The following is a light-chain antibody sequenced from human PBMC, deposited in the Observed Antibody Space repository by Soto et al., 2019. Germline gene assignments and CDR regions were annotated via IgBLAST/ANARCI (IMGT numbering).Light chain of an antibody. V-gene: IGKV1-5*01. CDR1: QRMSGF. J-gene: IGKJ1*01. CDR2: DAS. Sequence: DIQMTQSPSTLSASVGDRVTITCRASQRMSGFLAWYQQKPGKAPQLLISDASSLESGVPSRFSGGGSGTAFTLTISSLRPEDFATYYCQHYSSNSGTFGPGTKVDIK. CDR3: QHYSSNSGT.